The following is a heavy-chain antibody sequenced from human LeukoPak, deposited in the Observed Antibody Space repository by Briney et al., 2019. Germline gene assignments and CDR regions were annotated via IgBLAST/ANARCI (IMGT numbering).Heavy chain of an antibody. V-gene: IGHV3-33*01. Sequence: GGSLRLSCAASGFTFSSYGMHWVRQAPGKELEWVAVIWYDGSNKYYADFVKGRFTISRDNSKNTLYLQMNSLRAEDTAVYYCARGSPYQLLRDAFDIWGQGTMVTVSS. CDR3: ARGSPYQLLRDAFDI. CDR2: IWYDGSNK. D-gene: IGHD2-2*01. J-gene: IGHJ3*02. CDR1: GFTFSSYG.